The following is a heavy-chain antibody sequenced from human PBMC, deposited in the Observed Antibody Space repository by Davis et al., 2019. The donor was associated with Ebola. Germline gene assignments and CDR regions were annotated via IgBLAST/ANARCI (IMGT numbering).Heavy chain of an antibody. Sequence: GESLKISCAASGFSVSSNYMSWVRQAPGKGLEWVSVIYSGGSTYYADSVKGRFTISRDNSKNTLYVQMNSLRAEDTAVYYCAKDDYSNHYYYYGMDVWGQGTTVTVSS. CDR3: AKDDYSNHYYYYGMDV. CDR1: GFSVSSNY. V-gene: IGHV3-66*02. CDR2: IYSGGST. J-gene: IGHJ6*02. D-gene: IGHD4-11*01.